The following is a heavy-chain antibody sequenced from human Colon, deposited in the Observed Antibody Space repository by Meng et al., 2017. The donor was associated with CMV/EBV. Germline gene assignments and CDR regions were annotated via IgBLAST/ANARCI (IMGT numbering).Heavy chain of an antibody. CDR3: AKLGYCSTTSCFWGFIDY. Sequence: GGSLRLSCAASGFTVSSDYMSWVRQAPGKGLEWVSSMSGSGDNTYYADSVKGRFTISRDNSKNTLYLQMNSLRSEDTALYSCAKLGYCSTTSCFWGFIDYWGQGTLVTVSS. V-gene: IGHV3-23*01. CDR2: MSGSGDNT. D-gene: IGHD2-2*01. J-gene: IGHJ4*02. CDR1: GFTVSSDY.